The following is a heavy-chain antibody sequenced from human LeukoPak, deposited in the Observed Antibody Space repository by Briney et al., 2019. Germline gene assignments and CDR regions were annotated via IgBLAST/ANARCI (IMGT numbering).Heavy chain of an antibody. J-gene: IGHJ4*02. CDR2: IYYSGST. D-gene: IGHD5-12*01. CDR1: GGSVSSGSYY. CDR3: ARDLGGGYSGYDPAYYFDY. Sequence: PSETLSLTCTVSGGSVSSGSYYWSWIRQPPGKGPEWIGYIYYSGSTNYNPSLKSRVTISVDTSKNQFSLKLSSVTAADTAVYYCARDLGGGYSGYDPAYYFDYWGQGTLVTVSS. V-gene: IGHV4-61*01.